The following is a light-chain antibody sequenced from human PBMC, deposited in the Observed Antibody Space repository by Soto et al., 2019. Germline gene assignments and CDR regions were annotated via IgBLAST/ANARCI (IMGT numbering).Light chain of an antibody. Sequence: EIVMTQSPLSLPVTPGEPASISCRSSQSLLHRNGYNYLDWYLQKPGQSPQVLIHLGSSRAPGVPDRFSGSGSGTDFTLKISRVEAGDVGVYYRLHVLQAPRRFGQGPEVDIK. CDR1: QSLLHRNGYNY. J-gene: IGKJ1*01. CDR2: LGS. V-gene: IGKV2-28*01. CDR3: LHVLQAPRR.